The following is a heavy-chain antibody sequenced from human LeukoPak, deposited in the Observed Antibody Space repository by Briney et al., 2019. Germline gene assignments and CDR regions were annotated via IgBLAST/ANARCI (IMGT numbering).Heavy chain of an antibody. CDR3: ARDVPVDGRDFDL. J-gene: IGHJ2*01. D-gene: IGHD3/OR15-3a*01. V-gene: IGHV3-23*01. CDR1: GFIFGDYA. CDR2: ISGSGGNT. Sequence: PGGSLRLSCTASGFIFGDYAMTWVRQAPGKGLEWVASISGSGGNTYHADSVKGRFTISRDNSKNTVFLEMNSLRADDTAVYYCARDVPVDGRDFDLWGRGTLVTVSS.